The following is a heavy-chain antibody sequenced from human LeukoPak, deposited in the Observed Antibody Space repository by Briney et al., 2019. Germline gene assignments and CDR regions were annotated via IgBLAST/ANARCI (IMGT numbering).Heavy chain of an antibody. D-gene: IGHD6-13*01. J-gene: IGHJ4*02. CDR2: IRYDGSNK. CDR3: AKDPSIAAALLPGY. CDR1: GFKFQYHG. V-gene: IGHV3-30*02. Sequence: GGSLRLSCGTSGFKFQYHGMHWVRQAPGKGLEWVAFIRYDGSNKYYADSVKGRFTISRDNSKNTLYLQMNSLRAEDTAVYYCAKDPSIAAALLPGYWGQGTLVTVSS.